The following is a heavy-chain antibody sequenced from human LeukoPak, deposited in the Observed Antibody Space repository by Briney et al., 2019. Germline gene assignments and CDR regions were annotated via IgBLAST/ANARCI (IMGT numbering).Heavy chain of an antibody. CDR3: ARGQYYGDYEYYFDY. J-gene: IGHJ4*02. CDR2: IKQDGSEK. Sequence: GGSLRLSCAASGFTFSSYWMSWVRQAPGKGLEWVANIKQDGSEKYYVDSVKGRFTISRDNAKNSLYLQMNSLRAEDTAVYYCARGQYYGDYEYYFDYWGQGTLVTVSS. D-gene: IGHD4-17*01. V-gene: IGHV3-7*01. CDR1: GFTFSSYW.